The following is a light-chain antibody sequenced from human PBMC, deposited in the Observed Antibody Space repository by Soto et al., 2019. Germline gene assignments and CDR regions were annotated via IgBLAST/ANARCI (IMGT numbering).Light chain of an antibody. V-gene: IGLV2-14*01. J-gene: IGLJ3*02. CDR3: SSYTSSSTWV. Sequence: QSALTQPASVSGSPGQSITISCTGTSSDVGGYNYVSWYQQHPGKAPKLMIYEVSNRPSGVSNRFSGSKSGNTASLTISGLQAEDDADYYSSSYTSSSTWVFGGGTKLTVL. CDR1: SSDVGGYNY. CDR2: EVS.